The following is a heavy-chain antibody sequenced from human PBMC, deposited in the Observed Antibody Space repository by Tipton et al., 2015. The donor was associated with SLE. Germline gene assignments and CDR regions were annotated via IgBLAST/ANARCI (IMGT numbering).Heavy chain of an antibody. J-gene: IGHJ4*02. Sequence: QVQLVQSGAEVKKPGSSVKVSCKASGGTFSSYTISWVRQAPGQGLEWMGWINDYNGNTNYAQRFQGRVTMTTDTSTSTAYMELRSLRSDDTAVYYCARDFPYDSSGYYGGDYWGQGTLVTVSS. V-gene: IGHV1-18*01. CDR3: ARDFPYDSSGYYGGDY. D-gene: IGHD3-22*01. CDR2: INDYNGNT. CDR1: GGTFSSYT.